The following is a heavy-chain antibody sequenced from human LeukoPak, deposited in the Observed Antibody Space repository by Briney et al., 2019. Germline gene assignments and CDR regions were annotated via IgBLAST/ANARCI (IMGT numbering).Heavy chain of an antibody. CDR1: GYTFTSYD. CDR2: MNPNSGNT. V-gene: IGHV1-8*03. J-gene: IGHJ4*02. D-gene: IGHD3-22*01. Sequence: ASVKVSCKASGYTFTSYDINWVRQATGQGLEWMGWMNPNSGNTGYAQKFQGRVTITRNTSISTAYMELSSLRSEDTAVYYCARADYDSSGWIRGFDYWGQGTLVTVSS. CDR3: ARADYDSSGWIRGFDY.